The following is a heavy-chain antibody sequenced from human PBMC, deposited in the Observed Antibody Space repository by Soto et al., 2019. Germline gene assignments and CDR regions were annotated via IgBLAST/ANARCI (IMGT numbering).Heavy chain of an antibody. CDR1: GFTFSSYA. D-gene: IGHD3-10*01. CDR3: VNESTGWYYGSGSYYNYYGMDV. J-gene: IGHJ6*02. V-gene: IGHV3-23*01. CDR2: IGESGTPT. Sequence: GGSLRLSCAASGFTFSSYAMKWVRQAPGKGLEWVSLIGESGTPTYYAESVKGRFTISRDNSRNTLYLQMNSLRAEDKAVYYCVNESTGWYYGSGSYYNYYGMDVWGQGTTVTVSS.